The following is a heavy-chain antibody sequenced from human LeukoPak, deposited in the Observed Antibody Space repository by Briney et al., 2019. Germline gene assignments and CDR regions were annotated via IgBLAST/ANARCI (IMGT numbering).Heavy chain of an antibody. D-gene: IGHD5-24*01. Sequence: SDTLSLTCTVSGGSFSSSSYYWGWLRQPPGMGLEWFGSIDYSGSTYYNPSLKSRVTISVDTSKNQFSLKLSSVTAADTAVYYCARPNVEMATDAFDIWGQGTMVTVSS. CDR3: ARPNVEMATDAFDI. CDR1: GGSFSSSSYY. J-gene: IGHJ3*02. CDR2: IDYSGST. V-gene: IGHV4-39*01.